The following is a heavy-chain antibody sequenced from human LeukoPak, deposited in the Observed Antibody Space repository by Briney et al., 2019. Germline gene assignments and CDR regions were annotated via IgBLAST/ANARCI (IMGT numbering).Heavy chain of an antibody. CDR1: GFTFSSYW. D-gene: IGHD3-22*01. CDR3: ARNYDSSGLQH. J-gene: IGHJ1*01. Sequence: PGGSLRLSCAASGFTFSSYWMSLVRQAPGKGLEWVSAISGSGGSTYYADSVKGRFTISRDNAKNSLYLQMNSLRAEDTAVYYCARNYDSSGLQHWGQGTLVTVSS. V-gene: IGHV3-23*01. CDR2: ISGSGGST.